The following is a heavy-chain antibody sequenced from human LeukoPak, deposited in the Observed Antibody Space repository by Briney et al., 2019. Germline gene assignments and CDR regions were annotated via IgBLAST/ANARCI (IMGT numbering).Heavy chain of an antibody. Sequence: GGSLRLSCAASGFTVSSNYMTWVRQAPGKGLEWVSVIYGGGRAYYADSVKGRFTISRDTSKNTLYLQMNSLRAEDTAVYYCARFALKTPPTDWGQGTLVTVSS. CDR2: IYGGGRA. CDR3: ARFALKTPPTD. J-gene: IGHJ4*02. CDR1: GFTVSSNY. V-gene: IGHV3-66*01.